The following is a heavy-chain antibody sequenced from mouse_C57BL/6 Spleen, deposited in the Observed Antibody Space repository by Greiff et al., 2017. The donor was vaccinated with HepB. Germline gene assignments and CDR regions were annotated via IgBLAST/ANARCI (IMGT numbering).Heavy chain of an antibody. Sequence: DVKLQESGAELVKPGASVKLSCTASGFNIKDYCMHWVKQRTEQGLEWIGRIDPEDGETKYAPKFQGKATITADTSSNTAYLQLSSLTSEDTAVYYCARTGGSSPFFDYWGQGTTLTVSS. CDR2: IDPEDGET. J-gene: IGHJ2*01. V-gene: IGHV14-2*01. D-gene: IGHD1-1*01. CDR1: GFNIKDYC. CDR3: ARTGGSSPFFDY.